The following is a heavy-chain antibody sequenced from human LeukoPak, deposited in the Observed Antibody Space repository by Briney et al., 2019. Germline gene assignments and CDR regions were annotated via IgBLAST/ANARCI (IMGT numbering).Heavy chain of an antibody. CDR3: ATYSILNAREFRY. D-gene: IGHD4-11*01. CDR1: GFTFSSYG. CDR2: IRHEGSNK. V-gene: IGHV3-30*02. Sequence: GGSLRLSCAASGFTFSSYGIHWVRQAPGKGLEWVAFIRHEGSNKYYADSVKGRFTISRDNSKNTLYLQMNSLRAEDTAVYYCATYSILNAREFRYWGQGTLVTVTS. J-gene: IGHJ1*01.